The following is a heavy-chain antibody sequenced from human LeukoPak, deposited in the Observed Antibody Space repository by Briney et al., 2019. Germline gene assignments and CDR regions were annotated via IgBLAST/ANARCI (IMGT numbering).Heavy chain of an antibody. J-gene: IGHJ4*02. CDR2: ISSSSSTI. D-gene: IGHD6-6*01. V-gene: IGHV3-48*02. Sequence: GGSLRLSCAASGFTLSSYKMSWVRQAPGEGLEWVSYISSSSSTIYYADSVKGRFTISRDNAKNSLYLQVNSLRDEDTAVYYCAREFSSSSGSVSDYWGQGTLVTVSS. CDR1: GFTLSSYK. CDR3: AREFSSSSGSVSDY.